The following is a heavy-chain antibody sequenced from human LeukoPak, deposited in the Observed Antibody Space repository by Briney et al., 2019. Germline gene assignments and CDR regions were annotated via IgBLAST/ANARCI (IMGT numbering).Heavy chain of an antibody. CDR2: IWYDGSNK. CDR3: AREYSSSWKAFDI. J-gene: IGHJ3*02. V-gene: IGHV3-33*08. Sequence: GGSLRLSCAASGFTFSSYSMNWVRQAPGKGLEWVAVIWYDGSNKYYADSVKGRFTISRDNSKNTLYLQMNSLRAEDTAVYYCAREYSSSWKAFDIWGQGTMVTVSS. D-gene: IGHD6-13*01. CDR1: GFTFSSYS.